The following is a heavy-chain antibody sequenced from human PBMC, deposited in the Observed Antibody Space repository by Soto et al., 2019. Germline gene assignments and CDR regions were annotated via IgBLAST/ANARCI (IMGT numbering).Heavy chain of an antibody. CDR3: TTEGDSFGPHDY. J-gene: IGHJ4*02. D-gene: IGHD1-26*01. CDR2: IKTKTDGGTT. Sequence: EVQLVESGGGLVKPGGSLRLSCAASGFTFSNAWMSWVRQAPGKGLEWVGRIKTKTDGGTTDYAAPVKGRCTISRDDSHSTLYLQLNSLKTEDTAVYYCTTEGDSFGPHDYWGQGTLVTVSS. V-gene: IGHV3-15*01. CDR1: GFTFSNAW.